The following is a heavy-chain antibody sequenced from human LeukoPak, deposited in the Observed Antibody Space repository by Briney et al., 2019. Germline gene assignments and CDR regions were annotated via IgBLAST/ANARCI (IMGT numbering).Heavy chain of an antibody. CDR1: GFTFSTDW. CDR2: IKHDGREK. D-gene: IGHD3-10*01. Sequence: PGGSLRLSCVASGFTFSTDWMSWVRQAPGKGLECVANIKHDGREKYYVESVKGRFTISRDNAKNSLYLQMNSLRAEDTAVYYCARFRALDYWGQGSLVTVSS. V-gene: IGHV3-7*01. CDR3: ARFRALDY. J-gene: IGHJ4*02.